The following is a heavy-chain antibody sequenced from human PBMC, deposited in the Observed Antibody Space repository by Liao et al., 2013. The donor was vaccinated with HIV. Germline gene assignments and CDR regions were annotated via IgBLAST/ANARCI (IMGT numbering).Heavy chain of an antibody. J-gene: IGHJ5*01. CDR3: AKYFGSEGFDP. CDR1: GASMSTFC. CDR2: VCSSGST. Sequence: QVQLQESGPGLVKPSETLSLTCTVSGASMSTFCSTWIRQSAGKGLEWIGRVCSSGSTNYNPSLKSRVTMSADTSKNQFSLKLSSVTAADSAIYYCAKYFGSEGFDPRAEEPWSPSSQ. D-gene: IGHD3-10*01. V-gene: IGHV4-4*07.